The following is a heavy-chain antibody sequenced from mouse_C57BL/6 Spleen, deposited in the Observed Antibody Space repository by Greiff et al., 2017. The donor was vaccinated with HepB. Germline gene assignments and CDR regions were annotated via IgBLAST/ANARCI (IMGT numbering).Heavy chain of an antibody. Sequence: DVHLVESGPELVKPGASVKIPCKASGYTFTDYNMDWVKQSHGKSLEWIGDINPNNGGTIYNQKFKGKATLTVDKSSSTAYMELRSLTSEDTAVYYCARSGYFDVWGTGTTVTVSS. J-gene: IGHJ1*03. CDR2: INPNNGGT. CDR1: GYTFTDYN. V-gene: IGHV1-18*01. CDR3: ARSGYFDV.